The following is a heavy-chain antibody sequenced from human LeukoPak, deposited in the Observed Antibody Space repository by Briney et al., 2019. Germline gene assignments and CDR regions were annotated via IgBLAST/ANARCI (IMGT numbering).Heavy chain of an antibody. J-gene: IGHJ5*02. CDR2: ISAYNGNT. CDR1: GYTFTSYG. V-gene: IGHV1-18*01. CDR3: ARRPHIAVAGSNWFDP. D-gene: IGHD6-19*01. Sequence: ASVKVSCKASGYTFTSYGISWVRQAPGQGLEWLGWISAYNGNTNYAQKLQGRVTMTTDTSTSTAYMELRSLRSDDTAVYYCARRPHIAVAGSNWFDPWGQGTLVTVSS.